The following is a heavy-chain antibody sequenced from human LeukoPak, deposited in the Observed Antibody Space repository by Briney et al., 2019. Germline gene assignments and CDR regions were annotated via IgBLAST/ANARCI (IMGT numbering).Heavy chain of an antibody. CDR3: ARGRGWDYDILTGYVVY. V-gene: IGHV1-18*01. J-gene: IGHJ4*02. CDR2: ISAYNGNT. CDR1: GYTFTSYG. Sequence: ASVKVSCKASGYTFTSYGISWVRQAPGQGLEWMGWISAYNGNTNYAQKLQGRVTMTTDTSTSTAYMELRSLRSEDTAVYYCARGRGWDYDILTGYVVYWGQGTLVTVSS. D-gene: IGHD3-9*01.